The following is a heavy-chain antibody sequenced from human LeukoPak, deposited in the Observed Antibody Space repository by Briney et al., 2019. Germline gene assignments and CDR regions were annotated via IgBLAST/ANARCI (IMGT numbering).Heavy chain of an antibody. CDR3: AAEQLRFLEWLTNPLYYYGMDV. V-gene: IGHV1-24*01. CDR2: FGPEDGET. CDR1: GYTLTELS. J-gene: IGHJ6*02. Sequence: ASVKVSCKVSGYTLTELSMHWVRQAPGKGLEWMGGFGPEDGETIYAQKFQGRVTMTEDTSTDTVYMELSSLRSEDTAVYYCAAEQLRFLEWLTNPLYYYGMDVWGQGTTVTVSS. D-gene: IGHD3-3*01.